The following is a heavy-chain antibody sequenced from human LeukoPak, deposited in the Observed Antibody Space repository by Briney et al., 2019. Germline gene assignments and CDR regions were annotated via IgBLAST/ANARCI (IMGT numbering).Heavy chain of an antibody. D-gene: IGHD3-10*01. V-gene: IGHV3-21*01. J-gene: IGHJ4*02. Sequence: GGSLRLSCAASGFTFSSYSMNWVRQAPGKGLEWVSSISSSSSYIYYADSVKGRFTISRDNAKNSLYLQMNSLRAEDTAVYYCARVGPYMVRGVIDYWGQGTLVTVSS. CDR2: ISSSSSYI. CDR3: ARVGPYMVRGVIDY. CDR1: GFTFSSYS.